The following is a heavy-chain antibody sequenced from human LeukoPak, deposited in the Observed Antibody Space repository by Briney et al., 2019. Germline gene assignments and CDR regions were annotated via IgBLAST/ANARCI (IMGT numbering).Heavy chain of an antibody. Sequence: PSGTLSLTCAVSGGSISSGGYSWSWIRQPPGKGLEWIGYIYHSGSTYYNPSLKSRVTISVDRSKNQFSLKLSSVTAADTAVYYCARNPGKWFRYGMDVWGQGTTVTVSS. CDR1: GGSISSGGYS. J-gene: IGHJ6*02. CDR2: IYHSGST. D-gene: IGHD3-22*01. V-gene: IGHV4-30-2*01. CDR3: ARNPGKWFRYGMDV.